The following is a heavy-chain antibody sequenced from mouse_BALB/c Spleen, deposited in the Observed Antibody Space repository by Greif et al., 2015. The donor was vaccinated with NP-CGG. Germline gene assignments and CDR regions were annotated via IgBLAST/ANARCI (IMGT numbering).Heavy chain of an antibody. CDR2: IYPGNSDT. CDR1: GYTFTSYW. V-gene: IGHV1-5*01. J-gene: IGHJ4*01. Sequence: EVQLQQSGTVLARPGASVKMSCKASGYTFTSYWMHWVKQRPGQGLEWIGAIYPGNSDTSYNQKFKGKAKLTAVASTSTAYMELSSLTNEDSAVYYCTRGVTPYAMDYWGQGTSVTVSS. D-gene: IGHD2-2*01. CDR3: TRGVTPYAMDY.